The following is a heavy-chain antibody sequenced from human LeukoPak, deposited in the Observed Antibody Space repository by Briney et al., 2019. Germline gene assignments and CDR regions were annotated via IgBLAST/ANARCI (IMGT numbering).Heavy chain of an antibody. Sequence: SETLSLTCTVAGASMNTYYWSWIRQTAGKSLEWIGRIYTSGSTYYNPALESRVTMSVDTSKNQFSLKVSSVTAADTAVYYCARGIVGTRDYYYYMDVWGKGTTVTVSS. CDR3: ARGIVGTRDYYYYMDV. CDR1: GASMNTYY. J-gene: IGHJ6*03. CDR2: IYTSGST. D-gene: IGHD1-26*01. V-gene: IGHV4-4*07.